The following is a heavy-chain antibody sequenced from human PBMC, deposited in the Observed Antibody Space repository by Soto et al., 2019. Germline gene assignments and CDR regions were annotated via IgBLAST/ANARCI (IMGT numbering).Heavy chain of an antibody. V-gene: IGHV3-23*01. CDR3: AKGTGFTIFGVVINGY. CDR1: GFTFSSYA. CDR2: ISGSGGST. J-gene: IGHJ4*02. D-gene: IGHD3-3*01. Sequence: EVQLLESGGGLVEPGGSLRLSCAASGFTFSSYAMSWVRQAPGKGLEWVSAISGSGGSTYYADSVKGRFTISRDNSKNTLYLQMNSLRAEDTAAYYCAKGTGFTIFGVVINGYWGQGTLVTVSS.